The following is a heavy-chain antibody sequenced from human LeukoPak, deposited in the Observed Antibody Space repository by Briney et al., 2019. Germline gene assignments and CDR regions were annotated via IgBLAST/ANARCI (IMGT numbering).Heavy chain of an antibody. CDR1: GYTFTGYY. J-gene: IGHJ4*02. CDR2: INPNSGGT. D-gene: IGHD2-15*01. CDR3: ARECSGGSCYSGFDY. Sequence: ASVKVSCKASGYTFTGYYMHWVRQAPRQGLEWMGWINPNSGGTNYAQKFQGWVTMTRDTSISTAYMELSRLRSDDTAVYYCARECSGGSCYSGFDYWGQGTLVTVSS. V-gene: IGHV1-2*04.